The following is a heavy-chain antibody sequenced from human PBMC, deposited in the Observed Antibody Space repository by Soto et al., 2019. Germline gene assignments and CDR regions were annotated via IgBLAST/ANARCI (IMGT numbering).Heavy chain of an antibody. J-gene: IGHJ6*02. CDR1: GYSFTSYW. D-gene: IGHD6-13*01. CDR2: IDPSDSYT. Sequence: GESLKISCKGSGYSFTSYWISWVRQMPGKGLEWMGRIDPSDSYTNYSPSFQGHVTISADKSISTAYLQWSSLKASDTAMYYCARHGVAAAGKGRDYGMDVWGQGTTVT. CDR3: ARHGVAAAGKGRDYGMDV. V-gene: IGHV5-10-1*01.